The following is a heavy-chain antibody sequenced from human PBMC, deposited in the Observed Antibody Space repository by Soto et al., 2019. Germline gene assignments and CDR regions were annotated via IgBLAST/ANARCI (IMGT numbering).Heavy chain of an antibody. D-gene: IGHD6-6*01. Sequence: LSLTCAISGDSVSSNSAAWNWIRQSPSRGLEWLGRTYYRSKWYNDYAVSVKSRITINPDTSKNQFSLQLNSVTPEDTAVYYCARVGQSSSSRDYGMDVWGQGTTVTVSS. CDR1: GDSVSSNSAA. CDR3: ARVGQSSSSRDYGMDV. CDR2: TYYRSKWYN. J-gene: IGHJ6*02. V-gene: IGHV6-1*01.